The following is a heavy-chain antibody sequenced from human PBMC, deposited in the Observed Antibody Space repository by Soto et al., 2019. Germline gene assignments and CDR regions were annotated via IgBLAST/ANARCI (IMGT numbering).Heavy chain of an antibody. Sequence: EVQLVESGGGLVQPGGSPRLSCAASGFTFSSHWMHWVRQAPGKGLVWVSRINGDGSSTSYADSVKGRFTISRDNAKNMLYLQVKSLRADDTAVYYCAGSPGLSRISGTTLGAWGQGTLVTVSS. CDR2: INGDGSST. D-gene: IGHD1-7*01. CDR1: GFTFSSHW. CDR3: AGSPGLSRISGTTLGA. J-gene: IGHJ5*01. V-gene: IGHV3-74*01.